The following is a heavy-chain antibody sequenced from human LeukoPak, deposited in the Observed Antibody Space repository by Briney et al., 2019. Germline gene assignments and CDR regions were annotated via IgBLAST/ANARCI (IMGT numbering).Heavy chain of an antibody. V-gene: IGHV3-33*01. CDR1: GFTLSSYG. J-gene: IGHJ4*02. CDR3: ARDRGGSSPYYFDY. CDR2: IWYDATSK. Sequence: GRSLRLSCAAPGFTLSSYGMHWVRQAPGKGLEWVAVIWYDATSKYYADSVKGRFTISRDNSKSTLYLQMNSLRAEDTAVYYCARDRGGSSPYYFDYWGQGTLVTVSS. D-gene: IGHD2-15*01.